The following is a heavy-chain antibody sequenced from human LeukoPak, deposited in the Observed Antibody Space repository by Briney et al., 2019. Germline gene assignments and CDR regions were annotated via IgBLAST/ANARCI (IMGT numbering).Heavy chain of an antibody. Sequence: SQTLSLTCTVSGGSISSGSYYWSWIRQPAGKGLEWIGRVYTSGSTNYNPSLKSRATISVDMSRKHFFLDLSSVTAADTAVYYCARAVHYSGTSDQYTGGWYYFDFWGQGTLVTVSS. CDR1: GGSISSGSYY. V-gene: IGHV4-61*02. D-gene: IGHD3-10*01. CDR2: VYTSGST. J-gene: IGHJ4*02. CDR3: ARAVHYSGTSDQYTGGWYYFDF.